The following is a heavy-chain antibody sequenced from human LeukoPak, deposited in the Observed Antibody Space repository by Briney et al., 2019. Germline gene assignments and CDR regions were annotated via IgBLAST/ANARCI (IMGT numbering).Heavy chain of an antibody. V-gene: IGHV4-39*01. CDR3: ARSDSSSSVVVGSHYGMDV. Sequence: PSETLSLTCTVSGGSISSSSYHWVWIRQSPGMGLEWIGTIYYSGRTYYNPSLKSRVTIFVDTSKNQFSLQMSSVTAADTAVYYCARSDSSSSVVVGSHYGMDVWGQGTTVTVSS. CDR2: IYYSGRT. J-gene: IGHJ6*02. CDR1: GGSISSSSYH. D-gene: IGHD6-6*01.